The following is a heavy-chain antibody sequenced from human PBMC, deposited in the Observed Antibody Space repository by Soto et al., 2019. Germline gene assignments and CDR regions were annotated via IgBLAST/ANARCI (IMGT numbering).Heavy chain of an antibody. CDR3: ARGPDSSTGYYGPFEY. D-gene: IGHD3-9*01. V-gene: IGHV1-8*01. Sequence: GASVKVSCKASGYTFTSYDINLVRHATGQGLEYLGWMNPNSGNTGYVQKFQGRVTMTRDTSISTAYMELSSLRSEDTAVYSCARGPDSSTGYYGPFEYWGQGILVTVSS. J-gene: IGHJ4*02. CDR1: GYTFTSYD. CDR2: MNPNSGNT.